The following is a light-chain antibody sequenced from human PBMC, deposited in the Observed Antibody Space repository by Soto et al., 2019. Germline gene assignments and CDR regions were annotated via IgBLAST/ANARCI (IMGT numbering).Light chain of an antibody. V-gene: IGLV1-44*01. CDR2: GNN. Sequence: QSVLTQPPSASGTPGQRVTISCSGSGSSIGTNTVNWYRQLPGTAPKLLIYGNNQRPSGVPDRFSGSKSGTSASLAISGLQSEDEADYYCAAWDGSLNNVLFGGGTKLIVL. J-gene: IGLJ2*01. CDR1: GSSIGTNT. CDR3: AAWDGSLNNVL.